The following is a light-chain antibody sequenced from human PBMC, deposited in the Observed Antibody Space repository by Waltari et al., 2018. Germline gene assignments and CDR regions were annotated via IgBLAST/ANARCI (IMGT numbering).Light chain of an antibody. J-gene: IGKJ1*01. CDR3: HQYHNSPQT. Sequence: EIELTQSPGTLSLSPGDRATLSCRASHSVNSAYLAWYQQKRGQAPRLLIYGTSTRATGISERFSGSGSGTDFILTISRMEPEDFAIYYCHQYHNSPQTFGQGTKVDIK. V-gene: IGKV3-20*01. CDR2: GTS. CDR1: HSVNSAY.